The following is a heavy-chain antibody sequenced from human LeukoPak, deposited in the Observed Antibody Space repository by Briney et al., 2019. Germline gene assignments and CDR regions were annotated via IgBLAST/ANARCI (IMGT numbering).Heavy chain of an antibody. J-gene: IGHJ3*01. CDR1: GGTFSSYA. Sequence: SVKVSCKASGGTFSSYAISWVRQAPGQGLEWMGRIIPILGIANYAQKFQGRVTITADKSTSTAYMELSSLRSEDTAVYYCARVDDPYYDGPLLAFDLWGQGTMVTVSS. CDR2: IIPILGIA. V-gene: IGHV1-69*04. D-gene: IGHD3-22*01. CDR3: ARVDDPYYDGPLLAFDL.